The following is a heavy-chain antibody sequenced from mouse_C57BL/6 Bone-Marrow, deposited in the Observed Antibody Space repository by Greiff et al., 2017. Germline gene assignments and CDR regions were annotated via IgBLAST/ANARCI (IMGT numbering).Heavy chain of an antibody. CDR3: AGTVVAHWYFDV. V-gene: IGHV1-59*01. D-gene: IGHD1-1*01. J-gene: IGHJ1*03. CDR1: GYTFTSYW. Sequence: VQLQQPGAELVRPGTSVKLSCKASGYTFTSYWMHWVKQRPGQGLEWIGVIDPSDSYTNYNQKFKGKATLTVDTSSSTAYMQLSSLTSEDSAVYYCAGTVVAHWYFDVWGTGTTVTVSS. CDR2: IDPSDSYT.